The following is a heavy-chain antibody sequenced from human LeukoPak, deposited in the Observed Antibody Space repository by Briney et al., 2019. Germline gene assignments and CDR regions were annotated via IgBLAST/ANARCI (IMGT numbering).Heavy chain of an antibody. J-gene: IGHJ6*03. CDR2: INPSGGST. Sequence: ASVKVSCKASGYTFTSYYMHWVRQAPGQGLEWMGIINPSGGSTSYAQKFHGRVTMTRDTSTSTVYMELSSLRSEDTAVYYCARAQYCGGDCLYYYYYYMDVWGKGTTVTVSS. CDR3: ARAQYCGGDCLYYYYYYMDV. CDR1: GYTFTSYY. D-gene: IGHD2-21*01. V-gene: IGHV1-46*03.